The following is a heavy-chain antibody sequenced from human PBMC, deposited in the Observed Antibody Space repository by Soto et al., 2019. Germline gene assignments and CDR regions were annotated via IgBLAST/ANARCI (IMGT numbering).Heavy chain of an antibody. D-gene: IGHD6-13*01. J-gene: IGHJ6*02. V-gene: IGHV1-69*06. CDR3: ARSAAADLKASLDV. Sequence: QVQLVHAGAEVKKPESSVKVSCTASGGIFNRFAISWVRQAPGQGLEWMGGILPVFGTPSNSPNFQGRITITADRSTTPAYMELSSLRFEDTAVSYCARSAAADLKASLDVWGQGTRVTVSS. CDR1: GGIFNRFA. CDR2: ILPVFGTP.